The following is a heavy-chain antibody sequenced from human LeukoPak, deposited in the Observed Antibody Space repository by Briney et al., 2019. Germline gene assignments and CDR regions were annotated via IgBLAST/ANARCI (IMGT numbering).Heavy chain of an antibody. J-gene: IGHJ4*02. D-gene: IGHD6-19*01. CDR2: ISGSGGST. Sequence: PGGSLRLSCAGAGFVFSAFRMIWIRQTPGKGLEWVSAISGSGGSTYYADSVKGRFTISRDNSKNTLYLQMNSLRAEDTAVYYCAKDPDSGLAVAGNPGLWGQGTLVTVSS. CDR1: GFVFSAFR. V-gene: IGHV3-23*01. CDR3: AKDPDSGLAVAGNPGL.